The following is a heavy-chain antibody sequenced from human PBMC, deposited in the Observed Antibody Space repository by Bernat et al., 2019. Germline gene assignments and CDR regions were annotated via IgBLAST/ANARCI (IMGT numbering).Heavy chain of an antibody. CDR3: ARENPTGSDCSSTSCYPHYYYYYGMDV. D-gene: IGHD2-2*01. J-gene: IGHJ6*02. CDR1: GYTFTSYY. Sequence: QVQLVQSGAEVKKPGASVKVSCKASGYTFTSYYMHWVRQAPGQGLEWMGIINPSGGSTSYAQKFQGRVTMTRDTSTSTVYMELSSLRSEDTAVYYCARENPTGSDCSSTSCYPHYYYYYGMDVWGQGTTVTVSS. CDR2: INPSGGST. V-gene: IGHV1-46*01.